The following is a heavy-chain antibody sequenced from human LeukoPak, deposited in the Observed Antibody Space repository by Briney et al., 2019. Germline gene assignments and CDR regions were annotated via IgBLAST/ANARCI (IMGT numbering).Heavy chain of an antibody. V-gene: IGHV5-51*01. CDR2: IYPGDSDT. Sequence: GESLKISCKASGYSFTSYWIGWVRQMPGKGLEWMGIIYPGDSDTRFNPSFQGQVTISADKSISTAYLQWSSLKASDTAIYYCARRGRSSGWFSSDYWGQGTLVTVSS. D-gene: IGHD6-19*01. J-gene: IGHJ4*02. CDR3: ARRGRSSGWFSSDY. CDR1: GYSFTSYW.